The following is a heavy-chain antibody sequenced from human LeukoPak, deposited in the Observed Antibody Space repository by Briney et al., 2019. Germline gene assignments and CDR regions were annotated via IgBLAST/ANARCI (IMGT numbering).Heavy chain of an antibody. CDR1: GFTFGDYA. D-gene: IGHD2-15*01. CDR3: TRFVVVVAAPSG. V-gene: IGHV3-49*03. Sequence: PGRSLRLSCTASGFTFGDYAMSWFRQAPGKGLVWVGFIRSKAYGGTTEYAASVKGRFTISRDDSKSIAYLQMNSLKTEDTAVYYCTRFVVVVAAPSGWGQGTLVTVSS. CDR2: IRSKAYGGTT. J-gene: IGHJ4*02.